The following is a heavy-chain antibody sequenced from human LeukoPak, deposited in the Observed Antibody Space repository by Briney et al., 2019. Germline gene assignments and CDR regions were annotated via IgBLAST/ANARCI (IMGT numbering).Heavy chain of an antibody. D-gene: IGHD6-19*01. Sequence: KPSETLSLTCTVSGGSISSYYWSWIRQPPGKGLEWLGYIYYSGSTNYNPSLKSRVTISVDTSKNQFSLKLSSVTAADTAVYYCARVQSSGWQHDAFDIWGQGTMVTVSS. CDR1: GGSISSYY. J-gene: IGHJ3*02. V-gene: IGHV4-59*01. CDR2: IYYSGST. CDR3: ARVQSSGWQHDAFDI.